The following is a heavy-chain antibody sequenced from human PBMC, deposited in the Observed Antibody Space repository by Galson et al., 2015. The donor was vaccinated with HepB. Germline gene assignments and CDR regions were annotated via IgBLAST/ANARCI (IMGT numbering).Heavy chain of an antibody. CDR2: IRSKANSYAT. CDR3: TRHTAQQPGRDDY. D-gene: IGHD1-14*01. CDR1: GVTFSGSA. J-gene: IGHJ4*02. V-gene: IGHV3-73*01. Sequence: SLRLSCAASGVTFSGSAMHWVGQASGKGLEWVGRIRSKANSYATAYAASVKGRFTISRDDSKKTAYLQMNSLKTEDTAVYYCTRHTAQQPGRDDYWGQGTLVTVSS.